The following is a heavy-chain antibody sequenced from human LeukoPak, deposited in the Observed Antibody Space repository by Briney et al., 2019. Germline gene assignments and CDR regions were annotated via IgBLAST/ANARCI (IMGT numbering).Heavy chain of an antibody. Sequence: ASVKVSCKASGYTFTSYYMHWVRQTPGQGLEWMGIINPSGGSTSYAQKFQGRVTMTRDTSTSTVYMELSSLRSEDTAVYYCATQHGSGSYFWDPFDYWGERTLVTVSS. CDR2: INPSGGST. J-gene: IGHJ4*02. CDR3: ATQHGSGSYFWDPFDY. V-gene: IGHV1-46*01. D-gene: IGHD3-10*01. CDR1: GYTFTSYY.